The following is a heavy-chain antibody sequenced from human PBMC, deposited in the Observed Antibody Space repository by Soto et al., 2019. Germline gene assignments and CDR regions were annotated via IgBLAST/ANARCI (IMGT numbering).Heavy chain of an antibody. Sequence: GESLKISCAASGFTFSSYAMSWVRQAPGKGLEWVSAISGSGGSTYYADSVKGRFTISRDNSKNTLYLQMNSLRAEDTAVYYCAKAIVLMVYANHDFDYWGQGTLVTVSS. CDR2: ISGSGGST. V-gene: IGHV3-23*01. J-gene: IGHJ4*02. D-gene: IGHD2-8*01. CDR3: AKAIVLMVYANHDFDY. CDR1: GFTFSSYA.